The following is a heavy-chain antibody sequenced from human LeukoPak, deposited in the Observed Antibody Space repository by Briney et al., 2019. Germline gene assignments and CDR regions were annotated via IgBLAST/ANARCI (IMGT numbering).Heavy chain of an antibody. V-gene: IGHV4-39*01. Sequence: SETLSLTCTVSGGSIVGSTSYWGWIRQPPGKGLDWIGIINYSGSTYYNPSLRSRVTISVDTSKNQFSLKLNSVTASDTAVYYCARGYDYWGQGTLVTVSS. D-gene: IGHD3-22*01. CDR2: INYSGST. CDR1: GGSIVGSTSY. CDR3: ARGYDY. J-gene: IGHJ4*02.